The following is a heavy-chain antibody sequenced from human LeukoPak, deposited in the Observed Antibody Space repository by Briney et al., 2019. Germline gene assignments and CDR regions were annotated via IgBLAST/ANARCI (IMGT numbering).Heavy chain of an antibody. CDR1: GYTLTELS. V-gene: IGHV1-24*01. CDR2: FDPEDGET. CDR3: PIVVPAPIGRGDYYYYMDV. Sequence: ASVKVSCKVSGYTLTELSMHWVRQAPGKGLEWMGGFDPEDGETIYAQKFQGRVTMTEDTSTDTAYMELSSLRSEDTAVYYCPIVVPAPIGRGDYYYYMDVWGKGTTVTVSS. D-gene: IGHD2-2*01. J-gene: IGHJ6*03.